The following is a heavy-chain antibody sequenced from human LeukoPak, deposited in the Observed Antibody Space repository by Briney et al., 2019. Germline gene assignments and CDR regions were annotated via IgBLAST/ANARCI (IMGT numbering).Heavy chain of an antibody. J-gene: IGHJ5*02. CDR1: GFTFSSYS. CDR3: ARAGCSSTSCYDGWFDP. CDR2: ISSSSSYI. D-gene: IGHD2-2*01. V-gene: IGHV3-21*01. Sequence: GGSLRLSCAASGFTFSSYSMNWVRQAPGKGLEWVSSISSSSSYIYYADSVKGRFTISRDNAKNSLYLQMNSLRAEDTAVYYCARAGCSSTSCYDGWFDPWGQGTLVTVSS.